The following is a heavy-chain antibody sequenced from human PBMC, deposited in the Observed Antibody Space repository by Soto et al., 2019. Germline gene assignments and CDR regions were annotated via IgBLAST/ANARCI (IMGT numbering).Heavy chain of an antibody. CDR1: GFSLSTSGVS. D-gene: IGHD3-3*01. CDR3: AHRRDFFNW. CDR2: IYWDNDK. V-gene: IGHV2-5*02. Sequence: QITLKESGPTLVKPTQTLTLTCTFSGFSLSTSGVSVGWIRQPPGKALEWLARIYWDNDKRYSPSLKNRLTITKDPSRDQVIHTKTNMDPVYTATYYCAHRRDFFNWWGQGTLVTVSS. J-gene: IGHJ4*02.